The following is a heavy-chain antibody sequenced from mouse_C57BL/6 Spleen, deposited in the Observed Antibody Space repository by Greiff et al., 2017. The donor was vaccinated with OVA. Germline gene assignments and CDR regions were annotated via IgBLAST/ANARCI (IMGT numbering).Heavy chain of an antibody. CDR3: ARRGVWYYAMDY. CDR2: IYPGSGST. CDR1: GYTFTSYW. D-gene: IGHD2-10*02. J-gene: IGHJ4*01. V-gene: IGHV1-55*01. Sequence: VKLQQPGAELVKPGASVKMSCTASGYTFTSYWITWVKQRPGQGLEWIGDIYPGSGSTNYHEKFKSKATLTVDTSSSTAYMQLSSLTAEDSAVYYCARRGVWYYAMDYWGQGTSVTVSS.